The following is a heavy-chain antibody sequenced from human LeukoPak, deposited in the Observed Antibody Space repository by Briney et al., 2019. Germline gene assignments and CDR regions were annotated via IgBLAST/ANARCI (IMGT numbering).Heavy chain of an antibody. CDR1: GFTFSSYS. D-gene: IGHD3-22*01. CDR3: ARTFYDSSGYYYAGDY. CDR2: ISSSSSTM. J-gene: IGHJ4*02. Sequence: GGSLRLSCAASGFTFSSYSMSWVRQAPGKGLEWVSYISSSSSTMYYADSVKGRFTISRDNAKNSLYLQMNSLRAEDTAVYYCARTFYDSSGYYYAGDYWGQGTLVTVSS. V-gene: IGHV3-48*04.